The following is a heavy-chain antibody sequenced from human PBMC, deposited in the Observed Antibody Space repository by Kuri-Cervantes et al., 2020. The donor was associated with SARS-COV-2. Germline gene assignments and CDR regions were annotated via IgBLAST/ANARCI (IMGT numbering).Heavy chain of an antibody. D-gene: IGHD6-13*01. CDR2: IKSKTDGGTT. V-gene: IGHV3-15*01. J-gene: IGHJ4*02. Sequence: GGSLRLSCAASGFTFSNAWMSWVRQAPGKGLEWVGRIKSKTDGGTTDYAAPVKGRFTISRDESKNTLYLQMNSLKTEDTAVYYCTTGLRGSSSSSGYWGQGTLVTVSS. CDR1: GFTFSNAW. CDR3: TTGLRGSSSSSGY.